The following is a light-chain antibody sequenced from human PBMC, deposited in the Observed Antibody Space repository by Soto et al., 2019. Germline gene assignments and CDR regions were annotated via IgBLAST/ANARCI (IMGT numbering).Light chain of an antibody. J-gene: IGKJ1*01. CDR3: LQYHNLWA. V-gene: IGKV3-15*01. CDR1: QNIYSN. Sequence: IVMTQSPATLSVSPGERATLSCRASQNIYSNIAWYQQRPGQAPRLPIYRASTRAPGVPARFSGSGSGTEFTLTISSLQSEDFAVYSCLQYHNLWAFGRGTKVDIK. CDR2: RAS.